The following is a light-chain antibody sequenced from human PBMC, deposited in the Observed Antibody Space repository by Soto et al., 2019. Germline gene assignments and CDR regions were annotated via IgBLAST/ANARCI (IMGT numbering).Light chain of an antibody. CDR3: QQYNDWPRT. Sequence: VTSQSLAVLSVTEGETVTLSCMASQSVGINVAWYQQKPGQAPRLLIYGASTRATGSPDRFSASGSATEFTLTISSLLSEDFAVYYCQQYNDWPRTFAQRGKV. J-gene: IGKJ1*01. V-gene: IGKV3-15*01. CDR2: GAS. CDR1: QSVGIN.